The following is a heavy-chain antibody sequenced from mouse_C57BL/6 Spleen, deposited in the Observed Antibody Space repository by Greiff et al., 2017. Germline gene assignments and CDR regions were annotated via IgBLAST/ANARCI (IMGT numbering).Heavy chain of an antibody. D-gene: IGHD2-4*01. CDR3: ARHPPYDYDVGCYFDV. Sequence: EVQGVESGGDLVKPGGSLTLSCAASGFTFSSYGMSWVRQTPDKRLEWVATISSGGSYTYYPDSVKGRFTISRDNAKNTLYLQMSSLKSEDTAMYYCARHPPYDYDVGCYFDVWGTGTTVTVSS. CDR2: ISSGGSYT. CDR1: GFTFSSYG. J-gene: IGHJ1*03. V-gene: IGHV5-6*01.